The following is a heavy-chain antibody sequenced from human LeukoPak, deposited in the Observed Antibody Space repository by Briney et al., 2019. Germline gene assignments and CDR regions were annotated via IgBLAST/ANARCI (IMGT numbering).Heavy chain of an antibody. D-gene: IGHD6-19*01. CDR3: ASAAGPFDN. Sequence: GGSLRLSCAASGFNFSSYGMHWVRQAPGKGLEWVAVIWYDGSIKYYADSVKGRFTISRDNSKNTLYLQMNSLRAEDTALYYCASAAGPFDNWGQGTLVTVSS. CDR2: IWYDGSIK. V-gene: IGHV3-33*08. J-gene: IGHJ4*02. CDR1: GFNFSSYG.